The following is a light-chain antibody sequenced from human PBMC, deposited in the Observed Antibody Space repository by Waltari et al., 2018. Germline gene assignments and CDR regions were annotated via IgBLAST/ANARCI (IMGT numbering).Light chain of an antibody. Sequence: DIQMTQSPSTLSASLGDRVTITCRASQSISSWFAWYQQKPGKAPKLLLYKASSLEMGVPSRFSGSGSGTEFTLTISSLQPDDFATYYCQQYNSYSPRYTFGQGTKLEIK. J-gene: IGKJ2*01. CDR2: KAS. CDR3: QQYNSYSPRYT. CDR1: QSISSW. V-gene: IGKV1-5*03.